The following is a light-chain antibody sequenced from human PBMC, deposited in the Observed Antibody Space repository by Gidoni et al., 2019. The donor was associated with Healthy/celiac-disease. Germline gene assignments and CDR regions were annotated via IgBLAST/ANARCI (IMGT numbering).Light chain of an antibody. CDR2: YAS. J-gene: IGKJ1*01. V-gene: IGKV1-5*01. Sequence: DIQMTQSPSTLSASVGDRVTITCRASQSVSHYLAWYQQKPGKVPDLLIYYASNLEGGAPPRFSGSGSGTEFTLTIISLQPDDFATYYCQQYSSSSAWTFGQGTKVDI. CDR1: QSVSHY. CDR3: QQYSSSSAWT.